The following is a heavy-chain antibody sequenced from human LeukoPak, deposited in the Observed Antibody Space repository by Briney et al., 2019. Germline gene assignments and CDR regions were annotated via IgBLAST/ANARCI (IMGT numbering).Heavy chain of an antibody. D-gene: IGHD1-26*01. Sequence: TGGSLRLSCAASGFTFNSYAMSWVRQAPGKGLEWVSTISGGGGSTYYADSVKGRFTISRDNPKNTLYLQVNSLRAEDTAVYYCAKGGKWDVTPFDYWGQGTLVTVSS. CDR3: AKGGKWDVTPFDY. CDR2: ISGGGGST. J-gene: IGHJ4*02. CDR1: GFTFNSYA. V-gene: IGHV3-23*01.